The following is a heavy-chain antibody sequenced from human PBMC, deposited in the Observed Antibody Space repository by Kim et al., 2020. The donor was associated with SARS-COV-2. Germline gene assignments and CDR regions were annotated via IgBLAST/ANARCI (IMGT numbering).Heavy chain of an antibody. V-gene: IGHV1-3*01. CDR3: ARDMDPTVYDY. Sequence: KTQYSQKFQDRVTITRDTSANTAYMELRRLTTKDTAIYYCARDMDPTVYDYWGQGTLVTVSS. J-gene: IGHJ4*02. D-gene: IGHD4-4*01. CDR2: KT.